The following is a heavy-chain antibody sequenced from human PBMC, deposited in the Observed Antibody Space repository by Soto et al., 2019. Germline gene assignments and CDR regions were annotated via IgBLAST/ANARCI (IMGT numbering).Heavy chain of an antibody. J-gene: IGHJ4*02. CDR1: GFTFSTYG. Sequence: QVQLVESGGGVVKPGRSLRLSCAASGFTFSTYGMHWVRQAPGKGLEWVAVISYDGVNKYYADSVKGRFTISRDNSKNTLYLQMNSLRAEDTAVYYCAKSVYNWNDGFFDYWGQGTLVTVSS. CDR2: ISYDGVNK. V-gene: IGHV3-30*18. CDR3: AKSVYNWNDGFFDY. D-gene: IGHD1-1*01.